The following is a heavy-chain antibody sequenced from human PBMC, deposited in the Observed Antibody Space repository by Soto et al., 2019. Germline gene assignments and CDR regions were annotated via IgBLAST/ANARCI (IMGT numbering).Heavy chain of an antibody. CDR1: GGSISSYY. CDR2: IYYSGST. CDR3: ARVASSSLYYFDY. D-gene: IGHD6-6*01. Sequence: SETLSLTCTVSGGSISSYYWSWIRQPPGKGLEWIGSIYYSGSTYYNPSLKSRVTISVDTSKNQFSLKLSSVTAADTAVYYCARVASSSLYYFDYWGQGTLVTVSS. J-gene: IGHJ4*02. V-gene: IGHV4-59*08.